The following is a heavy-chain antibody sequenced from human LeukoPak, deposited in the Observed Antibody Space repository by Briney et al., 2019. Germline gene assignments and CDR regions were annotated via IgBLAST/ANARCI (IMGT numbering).Heavy chain of an antibody. CDR2: INPNGGGT. V-gene: IGHV1-2*02. Sequence: ASVKVSCKASGYTFTGYYMHWVRQAPGQGLEWMGWINPNGGGTNYAQKFQGRVTMTRDTSISTAYMELSRLRSDDTAVYYCARPLVPAYYDFWSGSVWFDPWGQGTLVTVSS. CDR1: GYTFTGYY. D-gene: IGHD3-3*01. CDR3: ARPLVPAYYDFWSGSVWFDP. J-gene: IGHJ5*02.